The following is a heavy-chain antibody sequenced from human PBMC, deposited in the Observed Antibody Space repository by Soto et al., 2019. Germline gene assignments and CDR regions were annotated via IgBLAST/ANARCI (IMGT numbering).Heavy chain of an antibody. V-gene: IGHV1-69*12. CDR2: INPMSGAT. J-gene: IGHJ4*02. Sequence: QVQLVQSGAEVKKPGSSVKVSCKASGGTFSSYALSWVRQAPGQGLEWMGGINPMSGATNYAQKFQGRVTFAADESTNTAYVELTSLRSEDTAVYYCARGGPENEYWGQGNLVTVSS. D-gene: IGHD1-1*01. CDR3: ARGGPENEY. CDR1: GGTFSSYA.